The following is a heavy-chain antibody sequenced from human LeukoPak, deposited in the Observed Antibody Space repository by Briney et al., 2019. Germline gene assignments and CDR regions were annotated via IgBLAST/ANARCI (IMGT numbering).Heavy chain of an antibody. CDR1: GFTFKKNA. V-gene: IGHV3-23*01. Sequence: GGSLRPSCAASGFTFKKNAMSWVRQAPGKGLEWVSAIIGSGESTYYAGSVKGRFPIHTENSKNTLYLQMSSLRAEDTAVYYCAKTAQDCSDGPCYSGYFYYMDVWGKGTTVTVSS. CDR3: AKTAQDCSDGPCYSGYFYYMDV. CDR2: IIGSGEST. D-gene: IGHD2-15*01. J-gene: IGHJ6*03.